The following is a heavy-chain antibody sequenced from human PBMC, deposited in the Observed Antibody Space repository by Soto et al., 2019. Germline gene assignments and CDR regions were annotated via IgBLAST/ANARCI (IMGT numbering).Heavy chain of an antibody. J-gene: IGHJ4*02. V-gene: IGHV3-48*01. D-gene: IGHD6-19*01. CDR2: ISSSSTI. Sequence: GGSLRLSCAASGFTFSSYSMNWVRQAPGKGLEWVSYISSSSTIYYADSVKGRFTISRDNAKNSLYLQMNSLRAKDTAVYYCGRDDTCYCLAGSYYADWGQGTLVTVSS. CDR3: GRDDTCYCLAGSYYAD. CDR1: GFTFSSYS.